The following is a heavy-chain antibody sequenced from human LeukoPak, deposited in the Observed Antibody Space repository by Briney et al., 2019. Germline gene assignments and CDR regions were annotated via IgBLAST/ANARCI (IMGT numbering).Heavy chain of an antibody. CDR1: GFTFSSYA. Sequence: GRSLRLSCAASGFTFSSYAMHWVRQAPGKGLEWVSAISGSGGSTYFADSVKGRFTISRDNSKNTLYLQMNSLRAEDTAVYYCAKEGGSPNGDYFDYWGQGTLVTVSS. J-gene: IGHJ4*02. V-gene: IGHV3-23*01. CDR2: ISGSGGST. D-gene: IGHD2-15*01. CDR3: AKEGGSPNGDYFDY.